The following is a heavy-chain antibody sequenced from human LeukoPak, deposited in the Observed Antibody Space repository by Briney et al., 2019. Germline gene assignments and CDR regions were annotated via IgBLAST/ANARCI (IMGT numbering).Heavy chain of an antibody. V-gene: IGHV4-59*01. CDR2: IYYSGST. Sequence: SETLSLTCTVSGGSISSYYWNWIRQPPGKGLEWIGYIYYSGSTNYNPSLKSRVTISVDTSKNQFSLKLSSVTAADTAVYYCARARYCSSTSCDHYGMDVWGQGTTVTVSS. D-gene: IGHD2-2*01. J-gene: IGHJ6*02. CDR3: ARARYCSSTSCDHYGMDV. CDR1: GGSISSYY.